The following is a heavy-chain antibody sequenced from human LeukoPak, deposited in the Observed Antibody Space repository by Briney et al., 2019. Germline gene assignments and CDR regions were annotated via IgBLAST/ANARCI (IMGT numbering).Heavy chain of an antibody. Sequence: SETLSLTCAAYGGSFSGYYRSWIRQPPGKGLEWIGEINHSGSTNYNQSLKSRVTISVDTSKNQFSLKLSSVTAADTAVYYCARGRGSGSYPYYYYYGMDVWGQGTTVTVSS. CDR3: ARGRGSGSYPYYYYYGMDV. J-gene: IGHJ6*02. D-gene: IGHD1-26*01. CDR2: INHSGST. CDR1: GGSFSGYY. V-gene: IGHV4-34*01.